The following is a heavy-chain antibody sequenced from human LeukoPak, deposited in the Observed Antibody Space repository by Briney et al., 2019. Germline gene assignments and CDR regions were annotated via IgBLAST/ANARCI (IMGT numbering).Heavy chain of an antibody. Sequence: PSETLSLTCTVSGGSISSSSYYWGWIRQPPGKGLEWIGSIYYSGSTYYNPSLKSRVTISVDTSKNQFSLKLSSVTAADTAVYYCARDPTYDGGIDPWGQGTLVTVSS. V-gene: IGHV4-39*07. J-gene: IGHJ5*02. D-gene: IGHD3-22*01. CDR2: IYYSGST. CDR3: ARDPTYDGGIDP. CDR1: GGSISSSSYY.